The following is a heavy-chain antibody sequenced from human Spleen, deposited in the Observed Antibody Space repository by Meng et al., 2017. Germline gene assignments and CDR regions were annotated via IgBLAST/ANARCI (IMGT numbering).Heavy chain of an antibody. J-gene: IGHJ5*02. CDR1: GYTFINFG. CDR2: ISTYNGNT. Sequence: VQLVQSGAGVKKPGGSVKVSCKASGYTFINFGINWIRQAPGQGLEWMGWISTYNGNTNYAQKFQDRVTMTTDRSTSTAYMELRSLKSDDTAVYYCARGSVGGDFDPWGQGTLVTVSS. D-gene: IGHD2-2*01. CDR3: ARGSVGGDFDP. V-gene: IGHV1-18*01.